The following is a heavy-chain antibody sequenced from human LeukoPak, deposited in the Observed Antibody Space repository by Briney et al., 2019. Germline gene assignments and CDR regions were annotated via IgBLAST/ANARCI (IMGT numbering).Heavy chain of an antibody. D-gene: IGHD5-12*01. CDR1: GYTFTSYD. J-gene: IGHJ6*02. V-gene: IGHV1-8*01. Sequence: ASVKVSCKASGYTFTSYDINWVRQATGQGLAWMGWMNPNSGNTGYAQKFQGRVTMTRNTSISTAYMELSSLRSEDTAVYYCARASGYGYYYYYYGMDVWGQGTTVTVSS. CDR3: ARASGYGYYYYYYGMDV. CDR2: MNPNSGNT.